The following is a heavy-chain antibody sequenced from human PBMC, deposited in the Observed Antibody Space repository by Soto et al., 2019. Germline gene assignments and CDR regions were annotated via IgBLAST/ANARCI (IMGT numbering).Heavy chain of an antibody. CDR1: GGSISSGGYY. D-gene: IGHD6-6*01. J-gene: IGHJ4*02. Sequence: QVQLQESGPGLVKPSQTLSLTCTVSGGSISSGGYYWSWIRQHPGKGLEWIGYIYYSGSTYYNPSLKSRVTISVDTSKNQFALKLSSVTAADTAVYYCARGPETHSSSFMADSWGQGTLVTVSS. CDR3: ARGPETHSSSFMADS. CDR2: IYYSGST. V-gene: IGHV4-31*03.